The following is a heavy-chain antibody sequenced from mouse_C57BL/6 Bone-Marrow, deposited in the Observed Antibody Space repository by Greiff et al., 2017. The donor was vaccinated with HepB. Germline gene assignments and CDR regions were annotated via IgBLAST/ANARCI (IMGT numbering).Heavy chain of an antibody. CDR2: IDPSDSYT. Sequence: VQLQQPGAELVMPGASVKLSCKASGYTFTSYWMHWVKQRPGQGLEWIGEIDPSDSYTNYNQKFKGKSTLTVDKSSSTAYMQLSSLTSEDSAVYYCARGSSYYGSSYVGYWGQGTTLTVSS. CDR3: ARGSSYYGSSYVGY. V-gene: IGHV1-69*01. J-gene: IGHJ2*01. CDR1: GYTFTSYW. D-gene: IGHD1-1*01.